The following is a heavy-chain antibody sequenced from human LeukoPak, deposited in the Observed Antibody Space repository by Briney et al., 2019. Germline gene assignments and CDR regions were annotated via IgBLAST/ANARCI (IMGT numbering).Heavy chain of an antibody. CDR3: ARDIAAPGLFFDY. CDR2: IKYDGSEI. V-gene: IGHV3-7*01. J-gene: IGHJ4*02. D-gene: IGHD6-13*01. CDR1: GFTLSSYW. Sequence: GGSLRLSCAASGFTLSSYWMSWVRQAPGKGLEWVANIKYDGSEIDYVDSVKGRFTISRDNAKNSLYLQMNSLRAEGTAVYCCARDIAAPGLFFDYWGQGTLVTVSS.